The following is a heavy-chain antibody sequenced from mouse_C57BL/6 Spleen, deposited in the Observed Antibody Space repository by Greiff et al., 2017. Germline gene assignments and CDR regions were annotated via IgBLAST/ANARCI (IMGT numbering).Heavy chain of an antibody. CDR3: ARHEDPGHYYGSSYNY. D-gene: IGHD1-1*01. J-gene: IGHJ2*01. CDR1: GYTFTEYT. V-gene: IGHV1-62-2*01. CDR2: FYPGSGSI. Sequence: VQLQQSGAELVKPGASVKLSCKASGYTFTEYTIHWVKQRSGQGLEWIGWFYPGSGSIKYNEKFKDKATLTADKSSSTVYMELSRLTSEDSAVYFCARHEDPGHYYGSSYNYWGQGTTLTVSS.